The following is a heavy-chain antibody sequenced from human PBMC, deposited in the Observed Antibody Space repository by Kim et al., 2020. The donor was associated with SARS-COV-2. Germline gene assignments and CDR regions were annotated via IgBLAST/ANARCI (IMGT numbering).Heavy chain of an antibody. CDR1: GGSVSSFY. D-gene: IGHD6-13*01. V-gene: IGHV4-59*02. CDR2: IYYTGTT. Sequence: SETLSLTCSVSGGSVSSFYWSWIRQPPGKGLEWLGLIYYTGTTNYNPSLKSRVAMSVDTSKNHFSLKLDSVTAADTAVYYCARGRLSSWVPDYWGQGALVTVSS. J-gene: IGHJ4*02. CDR3: ARGRLSSWVPDY.